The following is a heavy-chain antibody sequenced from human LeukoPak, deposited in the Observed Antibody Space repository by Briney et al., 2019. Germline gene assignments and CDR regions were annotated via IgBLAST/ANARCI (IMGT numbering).Heavy chain of an antibody. D-gene: IGHD5-18*01. Sequence: GRSLRLSCAASGFTFSSYAMHWVRQAPGKGLEWVAVISYGGSNKYYADSVKGRFTISRDNSKNTLYLQMNSLRAEDTAVYYCAAETTFRGYSYGFAFDYWGQGTLVTVSS. J-gene: IGHJ4*02. CDR1: GFTFSSYA. V-gene: IGHV3-30-3*01. CDR2: ISYGGSNK. CDR3: AAETTFRGYSYGFAFDY.